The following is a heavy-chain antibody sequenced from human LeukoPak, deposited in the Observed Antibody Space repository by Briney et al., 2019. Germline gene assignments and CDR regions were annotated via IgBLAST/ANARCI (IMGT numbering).Heavy chain of an antibody. Sequence: PSETLSLTCTVSGYSISSGYYWGWIRQPPGKGLEWIGSIYHSGSTYYNPSLKSRVIISVDRSKNQFSLKMNSVTAADTAVYYCVRDWEGFNFDIWGQGTMVTVSS. V-gene: IGHV4-38-2*02. CDR3: VRDWEGFNFDI. D-gene: IGHD1-26*01. CDR2: IYHSGST. J-gene: IGHJ3*02. CDR1: GYSISSGYY.